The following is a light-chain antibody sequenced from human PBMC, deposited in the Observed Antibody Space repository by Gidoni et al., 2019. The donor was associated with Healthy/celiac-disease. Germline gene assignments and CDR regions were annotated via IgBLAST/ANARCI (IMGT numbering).Light chain of an antibody. CDR2: DAS. CDR1: HSVSSY. V-gene: IGKV3-11*01. CDR3: QQRSNWPPI. Sequence: EIVLTQSPATLSLSPGERATLSCRASHSVSSYVAWYQQKPGQAPRLLIYDASNRATGIPARFSGSGSGTDFTLTISSLEPEDFAVYSCQQRSNWPPIFGPGTKVDIK. J-gene: IGKJ3*01.